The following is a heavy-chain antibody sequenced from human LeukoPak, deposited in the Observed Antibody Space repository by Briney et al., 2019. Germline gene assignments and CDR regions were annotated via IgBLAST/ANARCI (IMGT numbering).Heavy chain of an antibody. J-gene: IGHJ4*02. CDR1: GFSFRDHY. Sequence: SLSLTCTVSGFSFRDHYMDWVRQAPGKGLEWVGRTRNKADSYTTDYAASVKGRFTISRDDSKTSLFLQMNSLRTEDTAVYYCARDTRDGIGYWGQGTLVTVSS. D-gene: IGHD5-24*01. CDR2: TRNKADSYTT. V-gene: IGHV3-72*01. CDR3: ARDTRDGIGY.